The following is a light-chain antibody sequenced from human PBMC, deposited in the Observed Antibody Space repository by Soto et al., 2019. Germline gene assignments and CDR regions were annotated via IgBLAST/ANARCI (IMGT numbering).Light chain of an antibody. J-gene: IGKJ2*01. CDR3: QQYGTSPGT. CDR1: HAVTNNF. V-gene: IGKV3-20*01. CDR2: GAS. Sequence: EIVLTQSPGTLSLSPGERATLSCRASHAVTNNFLAWYQQKPGQAPRLVIYGASSRPAGIPDRFSGSGAGTDFTLSISRLEPEDFAVYFCQQYGTSPGTFGQGTKPEIK.